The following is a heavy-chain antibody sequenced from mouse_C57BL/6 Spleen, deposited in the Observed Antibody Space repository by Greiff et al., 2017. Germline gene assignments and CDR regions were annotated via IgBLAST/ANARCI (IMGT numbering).Heavy chain of an antibody. CDR2: IWWDDDK. CDR1: GFSLRTFGMG. Sequence: QVTLKVSGPGILQPSQTLSLTCSFSGFSLRTFGMGVGWIRQPSGKGLEWLAHIWWDDDKYYNPALKSRLTISKDTSKHQVFLKIDNVDTADTATYYCARINYGNYEGAMDYWGQGTSVTVSS. CDR3: ARINYGNYEGAMDY. V-gene: IGHV8-8*01. D-gene: IGHD2-1*01. J-gene: IGHJ4*01.